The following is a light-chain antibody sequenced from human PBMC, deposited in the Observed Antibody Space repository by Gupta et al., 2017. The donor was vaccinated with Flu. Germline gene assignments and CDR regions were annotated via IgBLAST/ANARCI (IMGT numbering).Light chain of an antibody. V-gene: IGLV1-47*02. CDR2: CNN. CDR3: AVWDGTAGGPMV. CDR1: SSNIGSNY. J-gene: IGLJ3*02. Sequence: QSVLTQPPSASGTPVQMVTISCSGSSSNIGSNYVYWYQQLPGTAPKLLIYCNNPRPSGVPDRFSGSNSGTSASLAISRLRSEDEAEYYCAVWDGTAGGPMVFGGGTKLTVL.